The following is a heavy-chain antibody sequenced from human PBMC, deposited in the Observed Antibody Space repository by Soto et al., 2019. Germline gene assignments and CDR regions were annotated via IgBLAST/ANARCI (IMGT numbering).Heavy chain of an antibody. V-gene: IGHV3-48*01. D-gene: IGHD2-15*01. CDR1: GFTFSDYN. CDR3: TREGDGGGFFSDF. Sequence: PGGSLRLSCVASGFTFSDYNMNWVRQAPGKGLEWVSFISGRSNTIYYADSVKGRFTISRDNAKNSLYLLMNSLRAEDTAVYYCTREGDGGGFFSDFWGQGALVTVSS. J-gene: IGHJ4*02. CDR2: ISGRSNTI.